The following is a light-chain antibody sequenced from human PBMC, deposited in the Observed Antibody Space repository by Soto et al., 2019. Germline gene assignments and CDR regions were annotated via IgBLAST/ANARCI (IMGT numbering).Light chain of an antibody. J-gene: IGLJ1*01. Sequence: QSVLTQPPSVSGSPGQSIAISCTGTSSDVGGYNYVSWYQQLPGKAPKLLISEVSNRPSGVSHRFSGSKSGNTASLTISGLQAEDEADYYCSSYRTGGHFVFGTGTKVTVL. CDR3: SSYRTGGHFV. CDR2: EVS. CDR1: SSDVGGYNY. V-gene: IGLV2-14*01.